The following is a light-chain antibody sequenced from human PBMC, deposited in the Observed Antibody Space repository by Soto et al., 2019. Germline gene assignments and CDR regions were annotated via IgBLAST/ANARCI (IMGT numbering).Light chain of an antibody. J-gene: IGKJ3*01. CDR3: QERSDWPRGVS. CDR2: DAS. Sequence: EIVLTQSPATLSLSPGERATLSCRASQTVTSYLAWYQQKPGQAPRLLISDASDRATGVPVRFSAGGSGTVFTLTISSLEPDDSAVYYCQERSDWPRGVSFGPGTKVEIK. CDR1: QTVTSY. V-gene: IGKV3-11*01.